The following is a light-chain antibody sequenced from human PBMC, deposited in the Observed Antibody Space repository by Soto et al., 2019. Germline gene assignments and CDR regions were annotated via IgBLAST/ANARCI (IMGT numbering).Light chain of an antibody. CDR3: TSFTATSTYV. Sequence: QSALTQPASVSGSPGQSITISCTGTGSDVGYYNYVPWYQHHPGKAPKLMIYEVSNRPSGVSNRFSGSKSGNTASLTISGLQAEDEADYYCTSFTATSTYVFGTGTKVTVL. CDR1: GSDVGYYNY. J-gene: IGLJ1*01. V-gene: IGLV2-14*01. CDR2: EVS.